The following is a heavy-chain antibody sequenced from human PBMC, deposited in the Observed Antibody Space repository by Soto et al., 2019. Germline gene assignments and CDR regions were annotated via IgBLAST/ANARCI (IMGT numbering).Heavy chain of an antibody. CDR3: ARGQRFSDSFDP. CDR2: IYSSGGT. Sequence: ETLSLTCTVSGGAISCYYWTWIRQSAGKGLEWIGRIYSSGGTKYNPSLKSRVTMSLDTSKNQFSLRLSSVTAADTAVYYCARGQRFSDSFDPWGQGTLVTVSS. V-gene: IGHV4-4*07. D-gene: IGHD3-3*01. CDR1: GGAISCYY. J-gene: IGHJ5*02.